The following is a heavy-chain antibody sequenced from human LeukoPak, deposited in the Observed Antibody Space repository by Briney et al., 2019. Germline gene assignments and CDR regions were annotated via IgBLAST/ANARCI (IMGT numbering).Heavy chain of an antibody. D-gene: IGHD4-11*01. V-gene: IGHV3-48*03. CDR1: GFTFSSYE. J-gene: IGHJ4*02. CDR2: ISSSGGTI. CDR3: ARDSRQQLFDY. Sequence: GGSLRLSCAASGFTFSSYEMNWFRQAPGKGLEGVSYISSSGGTIYYADSVKGRFTISRDNAKSSLYLQMNGLRAEDTAVYYCARDSRQQLFDYWGQGTLVTVSS.